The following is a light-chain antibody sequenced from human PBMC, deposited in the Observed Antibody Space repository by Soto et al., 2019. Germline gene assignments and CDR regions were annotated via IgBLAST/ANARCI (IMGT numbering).Light chain of an antibody. Sequence: EIVLTQSPGTLSLSPGERATLSCRASQSVSSNYLAWYQQKPGQAPSLLIYGASSRATGIPDRFSGSGSGTDFTLTVSRREPEDFAVYYCQQYGGSTPYTFGQGTKLEIK. V-gene: IGKV3-20*01. CDR3: QQYGGSTPYT. CDR1: QSVSSNY. J-gene: IGKJ2*01. CDR2: GAS.